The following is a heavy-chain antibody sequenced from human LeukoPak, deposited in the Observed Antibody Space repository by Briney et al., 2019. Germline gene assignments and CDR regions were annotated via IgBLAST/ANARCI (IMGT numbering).Heavy chain of an antibody. Sequence: GASVKVSCKASGYTFTDYFMHWVRQAPGQGLEWMGWINPNSGDTDYAQKFQDRVTMTRDTSISTAYMELSRLTSDDTAVYFCARDIQYWGQGTLVTVSS. D-gene: IGHD2-21*01. CDR2: INPNSGDT. CDR3: ARDIQY. CDR1: GYTFTDYF. V-gene: IGHV1-2*02. J-gene: IGHJ4*02.